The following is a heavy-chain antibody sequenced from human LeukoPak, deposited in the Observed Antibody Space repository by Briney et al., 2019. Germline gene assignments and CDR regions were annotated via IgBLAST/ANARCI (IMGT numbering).Heavy chain of an antibody. CDR1: GGSFSGNY. CDR2: INHSGST. V-gene: IGHV4-34*01. CDR3: AELGITMIGGV. J-gene: IGHJ6*04. Sequence: SETLSLTCAVYGGSFSGNYWSWIRQSPGKGLEWIGEINHSGSTNYNPSLKSRVTISVDTSKNQFSLKLSSVTAADTAVYYCAELGITMIGGVWGKGTTVTISS. D-gene: IGHD3-10*02.